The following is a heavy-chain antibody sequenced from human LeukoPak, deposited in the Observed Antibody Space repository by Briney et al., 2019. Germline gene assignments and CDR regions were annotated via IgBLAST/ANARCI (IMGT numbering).Heavy chain of an antibody. CDR1: GGSIGTYY. D-gene: IGHD3-10*01. Sequence: SETLSLTCTVSGGSIGTYYWSWIRQPPGKGLEWIGYVYHSGSTYCNPSLKSRVTMSVDTSKNQFSLKLSSVTASDTAVYYCARPRGYWYFDLWGRGTLVTVSS. CDR2: VYHSGST. J-gene: IGHJ2*01. CDR3: ARPRGYWYFDL. V-gene: IGHV4-59*08.